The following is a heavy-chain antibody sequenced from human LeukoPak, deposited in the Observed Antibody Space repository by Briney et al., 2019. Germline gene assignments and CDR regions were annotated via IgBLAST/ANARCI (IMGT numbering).Heavy chain of an antibody. CDR1: GFTFSSYG. CDR2: ISYDGSNK. V-gene: IGHV3-30*18. Sequence: PGRSQRLSCAASGFTFSSYGMHWVRQAPGKGLKWVAVISYDGSNKYYADSVKGRFTISRDNSKNTLYLQMNSLRAEDTAVYYCAKVGYSGYEGGDYWGQGTLVTVSS. CDR3: AKVGYSGYEGGDY. D-gene: IGHD5-12*01. J-gene: IGHJ4*02.